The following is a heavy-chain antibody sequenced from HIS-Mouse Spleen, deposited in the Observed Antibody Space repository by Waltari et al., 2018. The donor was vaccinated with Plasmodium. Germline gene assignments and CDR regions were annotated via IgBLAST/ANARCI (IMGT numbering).Heavy chain of an antibody. CDR3: ARAYYDFWSGYRFDY. J-gene: IGHJ4*02. Sequence: YWSWIRQPPGKGLEWIGEINHSGSTNYNPSLKSRVTISVDTSKNQFSLKLSSVTAADTAVYYCARAYYDFWSGYRFDYWGQGTLVTVSS. D-gene: IGHD3-3*01. V-gene: IGHV4-34*01. CDR2: INHSGST. CDR1: Y.